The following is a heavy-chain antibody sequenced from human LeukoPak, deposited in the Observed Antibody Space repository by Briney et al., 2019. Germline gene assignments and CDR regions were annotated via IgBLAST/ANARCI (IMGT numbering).Heavy chain of an antibody. V-gene: IGHV4-39*01. J-gene: IGHJ4*02. D-gene: IGHD1-26*01. CDR2: IYYSGST. CDR1: GDSTSSDRYY. CDR3: ARGRPYSGGYHLDY. Sequence: SEALSLTCAISGDSTSSDRYYGGWVRQPPGKGLEWIGNIYYSGSTYYNPSLKSRVTMSVDTSKNQFFMKLNSVTAADTAVYYCARGRPYSGGYHLDYWGQGTLVTVSA.